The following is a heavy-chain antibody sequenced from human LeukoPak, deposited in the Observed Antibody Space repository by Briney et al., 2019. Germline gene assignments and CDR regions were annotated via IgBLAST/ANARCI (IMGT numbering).Heavy chain of an antibody. CDR1: GYSISSGYY. J-gene: IGHJ4*02. Sequence: SETLSLTCTVSGYSISSGYYWGWIRQPPGKGLEWIGSIYHSGSTYYNPSLKSRVSISVDTSKNQFSLKLSSVTAADTAVYYCASRGTRGYSYGFTDYWGQGTLVTVSS. D-gene: IGHD5-18*01. V-gene: IGHV4-38-2*02. CDR2: IYHSGST. CDR3: ASRGTRGYSYGFTDY.